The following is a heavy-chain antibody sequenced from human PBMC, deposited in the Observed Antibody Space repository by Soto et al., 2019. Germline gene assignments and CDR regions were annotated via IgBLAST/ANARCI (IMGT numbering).Heavy chain of an antibody. Sequence: QVQLVQSGAEVKKPESSVKVSCKASGGTFSSYSINWVRQAPGQGLEWMGEIIPIFGTANYAQKFQGRVTITADESTSTAYMELSSLRSEDTAVYYCARDGGRLSGGIDYWGQGTLVTVSS. CDR2: IIPIFGTA. D-gene: IGHD1-26*01. CDR1: GGTFSSYS. CDR3: ARDGGRLSGGIDY. J-gene: IGHJ4*02. V-gene: IGHV1-69*01.